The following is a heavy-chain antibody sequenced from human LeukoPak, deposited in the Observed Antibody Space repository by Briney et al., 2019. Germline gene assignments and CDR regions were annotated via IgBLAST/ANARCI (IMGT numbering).Heavy chain of an antibody. J-gene: IGHJ4*02. CDR3: AKYSGSYVGFDY. CDR2: LYSGGTT. Sequence: GGSLRLSCAASGFTVSSNYMSWVRQAPGKGLEWVSLLYSGGTTYYADSVKGRFTISRDNARNTLYLQVNSLRAEDTAVYYCAKYSGSYVGFDYCGQGTLVTVSS. D-gene: IGHD1-26*01. V-gene: IGHV3-66*02. CDR1: GFTVSSNY.